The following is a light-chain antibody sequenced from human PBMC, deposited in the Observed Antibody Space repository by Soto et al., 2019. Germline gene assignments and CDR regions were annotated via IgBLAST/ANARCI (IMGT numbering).Light chain of an antibody. CDR1: QSISSY. CDR2: AAS. CDR3: QQSYSTPHT. V-gene: IGKV1-39*01. J-gene: IGKJ2*01. Sequence: DIQMTQSPSSLSASVGERVTITCRASQSISSYLNWYQQKPGKAPKLLIYAASSLQSGVPSRFSGSGSRTDFTLTISSLQPEDFATYYCQQSYSTPHTFGQGTKLEIK.